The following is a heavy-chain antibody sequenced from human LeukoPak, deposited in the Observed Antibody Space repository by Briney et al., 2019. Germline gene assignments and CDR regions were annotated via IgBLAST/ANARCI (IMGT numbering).Heavy chain of an antibody. Sequence: PSETLSLTCAVYGGSFSGDYWSWIRQPPGKGLEWIGEINHSGRTNYNPSLRSRVTVSADTSKIQFSLKLNSVTAADTAVYYCARGYWFGNFFRYYYYTDVWGKGTTVTVSS. J-gene: IGHJ6*03. CDR2: INHSGRT. V-gene: IGHV4-34*01. D-gene: IGHD3-10*01. CDR1: GGSFSGDY. CDR3: ARGYWFGNFFRYYYYTDV.